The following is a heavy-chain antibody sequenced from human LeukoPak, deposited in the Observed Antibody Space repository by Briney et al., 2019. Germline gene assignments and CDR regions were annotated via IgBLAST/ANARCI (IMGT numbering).Heavy chain of an antibody. V-gene: IGHV3-23*01. D-gene: IGHD2-15*01. J-gene: IGHJ4*02. CDR3: ARYCSGRSCYSGLDY. CDR1: GFTFSTYA. Sequence: PGTSLRLSCAASGFTFSTYAMSWVRQAPGKGLEWVSTISASGSTYYADSVKGRFTISRDNSKNTLYLEMNSLRAEDTAVFYCARYCSGRSCYSGLDYWGQGTLVTVSS. CDR2: ISASGST.